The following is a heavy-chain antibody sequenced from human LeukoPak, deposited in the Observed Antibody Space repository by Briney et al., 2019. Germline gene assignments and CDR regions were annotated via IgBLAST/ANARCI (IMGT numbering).Heavy chain of an antibody. CDR3: ARKGTVTTPFDY. CDR1: GDSVSSDSAA. J-gene: IGHJ4*02. CDR2: TYYRSKWFS. Sequence: PQTLSLTCAISGDSVSSDSAAWNWIRQSPSRGLEWLGRTYYRSKWFSDYALSVKSRITINADTSKNQFSLQLNSVTPEDTAVYYCARKGTVTTPFDYWGQGILVTVSS. D-gene: IGHD4-11*01. V-gene: IGHV6-1*01.